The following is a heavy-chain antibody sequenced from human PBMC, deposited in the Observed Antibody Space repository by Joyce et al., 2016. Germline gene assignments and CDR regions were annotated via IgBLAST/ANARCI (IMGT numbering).Heavy chain of an antibody. CDR2: IYSGGDR. J-gene: IGHJ5*02. V-gene: IGHV3-53*01. CDR3: ARCVFS. CDR1: GFTVSSNY. Sequence: EVQLVESGGGLIRPGGSLRLSCAASGFTVSSNYMTWVRQALGKGLEWVSVIYSGGDRIYADSVKGRFTISRVNSKNTLYLQMNNLKADDTAVYYCARCVFSWGQGILVSVAS. D-gene: IGHD2-8*01.